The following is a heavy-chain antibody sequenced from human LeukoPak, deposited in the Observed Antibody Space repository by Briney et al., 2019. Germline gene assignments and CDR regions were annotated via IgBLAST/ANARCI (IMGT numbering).Heavy chain of an antibody. D-gene: IGHD6-13*01. CDR1: GGSISSYY. CDR3: ARYRDSSSWYGVFAFDI. CDR2: IYTSGST. V-gene: IGHV4-4*07. Sequence: SKTLSLTCTVSGGSISSYYWSWIRQPAGKGLEWIGRIYTSGSTNYNPSLKSRVTMSVDTSKNQFSLKLSSVTAADTAVYYCARYRDSSSWYGVFAFDIWGQGTMVTVSS. J-gene: IGHJ3*02.